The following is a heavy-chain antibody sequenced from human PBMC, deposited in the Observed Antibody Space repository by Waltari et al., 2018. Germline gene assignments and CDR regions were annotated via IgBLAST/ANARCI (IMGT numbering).Heavy chain of an antibody. J-gene: IGHJ4*02. Sequence: QVQLQESGPGLVKPSQTLSLTCTVSGDSISNGSSHWSWIRQPAGKRLEWIGRISNSGGVNSPPSLKSRVTISIDTSKNQFSLDLRSVTAADTAIYYCAREEGRYYNFWNGYYAFDNWGQGTLVTVSS. CDR1: GDSISNGSSH. CDR3: AREEGRYYNFWNGYYAFDN. D-gene: IGHD3-3*01. V-gene: IGHV4-61*02. CDR2: ISNSGGV.